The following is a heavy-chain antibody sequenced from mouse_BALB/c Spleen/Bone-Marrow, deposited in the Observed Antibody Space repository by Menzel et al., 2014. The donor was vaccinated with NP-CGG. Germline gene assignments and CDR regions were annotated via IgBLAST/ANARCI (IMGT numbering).Heavy chain of an antibody. CDR3: ARHDYAY. CDR1: GFTFSSYA. CDR2: ISSGGSYT. D-gene: IGHD2-4*01. Sequence: EVQLVESGGGLVKPGGSLELSCAASGFTFSSYAMSWVRQTPEKRLEWVATISSGGSYTYYPDSVKGRFTISRDNAKNTLYLQMSSLRSEDTAMYYCARHDYAYWGQGTLVTVSA. V-gene: IGHV5-9-3*01. J-gene: IGHJ3*01.